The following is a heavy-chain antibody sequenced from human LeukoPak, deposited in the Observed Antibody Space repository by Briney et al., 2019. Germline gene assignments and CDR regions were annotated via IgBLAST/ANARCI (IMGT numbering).Heavy chain of an antibody. V-gene: IGHV1-58*02. CDR1: GFTFTSSA. D-gene: IGHD4-17*01. Sequence: ASVKVSCKASGFTFTSSAMQWVRQARGQRLEWIGWIVVGSGNTNYAQKFQERVTITRDMSTSTAYMELSSLRSEDTAVYYCAAGTGDLYGDYDNWFDPWGQGTLVIVSS. CDR2: IVVGSGNT. J-gene: IGHJ5*02. CDR3: AAGTGDLYGDYDNWFDP.